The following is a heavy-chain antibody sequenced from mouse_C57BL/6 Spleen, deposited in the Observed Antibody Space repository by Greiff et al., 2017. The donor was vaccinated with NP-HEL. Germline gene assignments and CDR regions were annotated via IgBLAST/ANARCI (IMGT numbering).Heavy chain of an antibody. Sequence: QVQLQQPGAELVMPGASVKLSCKASGYTFTSYWMHWVKQRPGQGLEWIGEIDPSDSYTNYNQKFKGKSTLTVDKSSSTAYMQLSSLTSEDSAVYYCARSFYYYGSSYWYFDVWGTGTTVTVSS. J-gene: IGHJ1*03. V-gene: IGHV1-69*01. CDR3: ARSFYYYGSSYWYFDV. CDR2: IDPSDSYT. CDR1: GYTFTSYW. D-gene: IGHD1-1*01.